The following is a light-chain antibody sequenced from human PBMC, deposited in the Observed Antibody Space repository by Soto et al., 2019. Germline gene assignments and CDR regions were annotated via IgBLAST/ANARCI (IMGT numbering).Light chain of an antibody. Sequence: QSSLTPPPSASGSPGQSVNIPCSGAKSDMCVYDFVSWYQHHPGKAPRLIIYEVVQRPSGVPDRFSGSKSGNTASLTVSGLQAADEADYFCKSYAGSNTYVFGSGTQVTVL. V-gene: IGLV2-8*01. J-gene: IGLJ1*01. CDR3: KSYAGSNTYV. CDR1: KSDMCVYDF. CDR2: EVV.